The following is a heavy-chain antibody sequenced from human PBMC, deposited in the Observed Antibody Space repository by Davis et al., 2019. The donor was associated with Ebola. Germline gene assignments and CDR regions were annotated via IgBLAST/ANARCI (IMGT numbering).Heavy chain of an antibody. CDR2: MNPNSGNT. CDR3: ARVRYYYYGMDV. J-gene: IGHJ6*02. Sequence: ASVKVSCKASGYTFTTYAMHWVRQATGQGLEWMGWMNPNSGNTGYAQKFQGRVTMTRNTSISTAYMELSSLRSEDTAVYYCARVRYYYYGMDVWGQGTTVTASS. V-gene: IGHV1-8*02. CDR1: GYTFTTYA.